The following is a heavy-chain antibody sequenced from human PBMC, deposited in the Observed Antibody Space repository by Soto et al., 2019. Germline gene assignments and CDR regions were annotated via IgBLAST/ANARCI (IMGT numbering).Heavy chain of an antibody. J-gene: IGHJ4*02. Sequence: QITLKESGPTLVKPKQTLTLTCTFSGFSLSTSGVGVGWIRQPPGKALEWLALIYWDDDKPYSPSLKSRLTITKDTSKNQVVLTMTNMDPVDTATYYCARTYDILTGIDYWGQGTLVTVSS. D-gene: IGHD3-9*01. V-gene: IGHV2-5*02. CDR2: IYWDDDK. CDR3: ARTYDILTGIDY. CDR1: GFSLSTSGVG.